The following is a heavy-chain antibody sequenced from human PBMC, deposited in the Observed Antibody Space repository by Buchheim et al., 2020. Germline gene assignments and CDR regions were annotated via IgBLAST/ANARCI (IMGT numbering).Heavy chain of an antibody. Sequence: EVQLVESGGGLVQPGGSLRLSCAASGFTFSSYWMSWVRQAPGKGLEWVANIKQDGSEKYYVDSVKGRFPISRDNAKNSLYLQMNSLRAEDTAVYYCARDCTTDLGYYYYMDVWGKGTT. CDR3: ARDCTTDLGYYYYMDV. CDR2: IKQDGSEK. CDR1: GFTFSSYW. D-gene: IGHD2-8*01. V-gene: IGHV3-7*01. J-gene: IGHJ6*03.